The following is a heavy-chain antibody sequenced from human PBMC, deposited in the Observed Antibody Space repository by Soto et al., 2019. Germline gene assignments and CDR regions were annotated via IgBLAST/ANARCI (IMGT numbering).Heavy chain of an antibody. CDR1: GFTFSGFA. D-gene: IGHD3-3*01. J-gene: IGHJ6*02. CDR3: ARDQYDFWSSYGPYYYGMAV. CDR2: ISYDDTKE. Sequence: QVQLVESGGGVVQPGRSLRLSCAASGFTFSGFAMHWVRQAPGKGLEWLAVISYDDTKEYYADSVKGRFTISRDNSKTTLYLQMSSLRAEDTAVYYCARDQYDFWSSYGPYYYGMAVWGQGTTVTVSS. V-gene: IGHV3-30-3*01.